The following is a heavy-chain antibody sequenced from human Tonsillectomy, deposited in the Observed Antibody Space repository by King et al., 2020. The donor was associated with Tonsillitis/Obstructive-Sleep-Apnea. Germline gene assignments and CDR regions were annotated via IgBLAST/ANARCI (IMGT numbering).Heavy chain of an antibody. Sequence: VQLQESGPGLVKPSGTLSLTCAVSGGSITSGNWWTWVRQPPGKGLEWIGEIYHSGSTNYNPSLKSRYTISVDRSKNQFSLKLTSVTAADTAVYYCAKGGDCSSSSCFSPYTYSYYMDVWGRGTTVTVSS. V-gene: IGHV4-4*02. J-gene: IGHJ6*03. CDR3: AKGGDCSSSSCFSPYTYSYYMDV. CDR2: IYHSGST. D-gene: IGHD2-2*01. CDR1: GGSITSGNW.